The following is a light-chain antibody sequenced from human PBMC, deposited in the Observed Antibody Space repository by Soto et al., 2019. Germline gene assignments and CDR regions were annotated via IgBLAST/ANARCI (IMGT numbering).Light chain of an antibody. Sequence: IQLNQSPSSLSATVGDRVTITCRTSQNVNRYLNWYQQQPGKAPKLLIYAASILQSGVPSRFSGSGSGTDFTLAISSLQPEDFTTYYCQQSYSIPQTFGHGTKVDI. J-gene: IGKJ1*01. CDR3: QQSYSIPQT. CDR1: QNVNRY. CDR2: AAS. V-gene: IGKV1-39*01.